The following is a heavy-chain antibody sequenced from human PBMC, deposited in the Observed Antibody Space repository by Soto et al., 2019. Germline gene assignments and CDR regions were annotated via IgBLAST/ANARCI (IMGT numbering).Heavy chain of an antibody. CDR2: IIPIFGTA. J-gene: IGHJ6*02. CDR1: GGTFSSYA. V-gene: IGHV1-69*13. Sequence: ASVKVSCKASGGTFSSYAISWVRQAPGQGLEWMGGIIPIFGTANYAQKFQGRVTITADESTSTACMELSSLRSEDTAVYYCARPRKNYLDYYYGMDVWGQGTTVTVSS. D-gene: IGHD1-7*01. CDR3: ARPRKNYLDYYYGMDV.